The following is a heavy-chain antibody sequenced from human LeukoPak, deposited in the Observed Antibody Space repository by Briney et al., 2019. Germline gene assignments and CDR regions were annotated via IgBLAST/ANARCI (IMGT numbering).Heavy chain of an antibody. Sequence: GGSLRLSXAASGYTFSSYGMHWVRQAPGKGLEWVAFIRYDGSNKYYADSVKGRFTISRDNSKNTLYLQMNSLRAEDTAVYYCAKDSGLVYYYMDVWGIGTTVTVSS. CDR3: AKDSGLVYYYMDV. D-gene: IGHD3-10*01. CDR1: GYTFSSYG. CDR2: IRYDGSNK. J-gene: IGHJ6*03. V-gene: IGHV3-30*02.